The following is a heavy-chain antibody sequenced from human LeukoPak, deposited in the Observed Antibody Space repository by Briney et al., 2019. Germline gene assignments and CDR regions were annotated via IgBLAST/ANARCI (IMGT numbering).Heavy chain of an antibody. CDR1: GGSISSSSYY. CDR2: IYYSGST. D-gene: IGHD3-9*01. V-gene: IGHV4-39*07. J-gene: IGHJ5*02. CDR3: ARPLYYDILTGPNWFDP. Sequence: PSATLSLTCTVSGGSISSSSYYWGWIRQPPGNGLEWIGSIYYSGSTYYNPSLKSRVTISVDTSKNQFSLKLSSVTAADTAVYYCARPLYYDILTGPNWFDPWGQGTLVTVSS.